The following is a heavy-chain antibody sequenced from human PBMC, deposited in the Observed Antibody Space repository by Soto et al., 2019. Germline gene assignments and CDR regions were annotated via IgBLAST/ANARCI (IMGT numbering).Heavy chain of an antibody. CDR3: ARDFPYYESSDSPSDH. V-gene: IGHV6-1*01. J-gene: IGHJ4*02. CDR1: VDSVSGNSAA. Sequence: PPQTLSLTCAISVDSVSGNSAAWNWIRQSPSRGLEWLGRTYYRSKWYNDYAVSVESRITVTPDTSKNQFSLHLNSVTPEDTAVYYCARDFPYYESSDSPSDHWAQGALV. D-gene: IGHD3-22*01. CDR2: TYYRSKWYN.